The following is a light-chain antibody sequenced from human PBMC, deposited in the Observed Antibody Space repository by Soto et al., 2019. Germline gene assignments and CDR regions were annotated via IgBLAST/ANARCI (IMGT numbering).Light chain of an antibody. V-gene: IGKV3-15*01. CDR3: QHYNNWPWS. Sequence: EIVMTQSPATLSVSPGERATLSCRASQSVRSNLAWYQQKPGQAPRLLIYGASTRATGIPASFSGSGSGTEFTLTISSLQSKDIAVYYCQHYNNWPWSFGQGTKVEIK. CDR2: GAS. CDR1: QSVRSN. J-gene: IGKJ1*01.